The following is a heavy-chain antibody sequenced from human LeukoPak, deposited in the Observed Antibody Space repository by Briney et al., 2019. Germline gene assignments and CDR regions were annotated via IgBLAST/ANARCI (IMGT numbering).Heavy chain of an antibody. CDR3: TRDGVAWSRDY. V-gene: IGHV3-21*01. D-gene: IGHD2-8*01. CDR1: GVSFNIYG. Sequence: GSLRLSCAASGVSFNIYGMTWVRQAPGNGLEWVATIGNSGTYIHYGDSVKGRFTISRDTAKSSLYLQMNSLRVEDTAIYYCTRDGVAWSRDYWGQGTLVTVSS. J-gene: IGHJ4*02. CDR2: IGNSGTYI.